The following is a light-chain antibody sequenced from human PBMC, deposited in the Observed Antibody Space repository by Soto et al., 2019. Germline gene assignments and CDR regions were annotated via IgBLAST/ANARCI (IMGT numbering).Light chain of an antibody. Sequence: EIVLTQSPATLSLSPGERATLSCRASQSVSSYLAWYQQKHXXXXXXLXXXPSNRHTPIQARLSGGGSGTDFTLTISRLEPEDFAGYYCQQFSSYPLTVGGGTKVEI. CDR1: QSVSSY. V-gene: IGKV3-11*01. J-gene: IGKJ4*01. CDR3: QQFSSYPLT. CDR2: XPS.